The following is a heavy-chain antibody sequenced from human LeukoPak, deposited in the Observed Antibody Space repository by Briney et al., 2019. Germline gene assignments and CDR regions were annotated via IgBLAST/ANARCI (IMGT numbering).Heavy chain of an antibody. J-gene: IGHJ4*02. Sequence: GGSLRLSCAASGFTSSSHAMSWVRQAPGKGLEWVSAITSGSGSNVYYTDSLKGRFTISRDNSKNTLYLHMNSLRAEDTAVYCCARHGSWSFDYWGQGTLLTVSA. CDR2: ITSGSGSNV. V-gene: IGHV3-23*01. CDR3: ARHGSWSFDY. CDR1: GFTSSSHA. D-gene: IGHD6-13*01.